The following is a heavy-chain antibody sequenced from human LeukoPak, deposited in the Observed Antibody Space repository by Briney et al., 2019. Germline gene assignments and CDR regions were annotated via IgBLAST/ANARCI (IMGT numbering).Heavy chain of an antibody. CDR3: AKDSRRVTTVTIFDY. CDR1: RFTFSSYA. Sequence: GSLRLSCAASRFTFSSYAMSWVRQAPGKGPEWVSAISGSGGSTYYADSVKGRFTISRDNSKNTLYLQMNSLRAEDTAVYYCAKDSRRVTTVTIFDYWGQGTLVTVSS. V-gene: IGHV3-23*01. D-gene: IGHD4-17*01. CDR2: ISGSGGST. J-gene: IGHJ4*02.